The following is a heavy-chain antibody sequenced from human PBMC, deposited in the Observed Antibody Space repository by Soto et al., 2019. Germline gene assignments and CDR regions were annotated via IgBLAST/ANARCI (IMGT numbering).Heavy chain of an antibody. Sequence: GSSVKVSCKASGATFSSYAISWVRPAPGQGLEWMGGIIPIFGTANYAQKFQGRVTITADESTSTASMELRSLRSQATAVYDCARDRTTGPIVVATANRYYYCGMDVWGQGTTVTVSS. D-gene: IGHD2-21*02. CDR2: IIPIFGTA. CDR1: GATFSSYA. V-gene: IGHV1-69*13. CDR3: ARDRTTGPIVVATANRYYYCGMDV. J-gene: IGHJ6*02.